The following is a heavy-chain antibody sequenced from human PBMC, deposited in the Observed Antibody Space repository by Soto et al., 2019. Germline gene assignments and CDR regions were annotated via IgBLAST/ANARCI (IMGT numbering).Heavy chain of an antibody. CDR3: ASTWFDP. V-gene: IGHV4-59*08. CDR2: IYYSGST. J-gene: IGHJ5*02. CDR1: CGSISSYY. Sequence: PSETLSLTCTVSCGSISSYYWSWIRQPPGKGLEWIGYIYYSGSTNYNPSLKSRVTISVDTSKNQFSLKLSSVTAADTAVYYCASTWFDPWGQGTLVTVSS.